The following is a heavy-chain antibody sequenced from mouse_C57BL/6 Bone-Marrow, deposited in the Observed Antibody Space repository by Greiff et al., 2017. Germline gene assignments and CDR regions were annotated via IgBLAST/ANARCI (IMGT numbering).Heavy chain of an antibody. Sequence: QVQLKQSGAELVMPGASVKLSCKASGYTFTSYWMHWVKQRPGQGLEWIGEIDPSDSYTNYNQKFKGKSTLTVDKSSCTAYMQLRSLPSADSSVYFCARWVSTVFDYWGQGTTLTVSS. CDR1: GYTFTSYW. CDR3: ARWVSTVFDY. CDR2: IDPSDSYT. J-gene: IGHJ2*01. D-gene: IGHD1-1*01. V-gene: IGHV1-69*01.